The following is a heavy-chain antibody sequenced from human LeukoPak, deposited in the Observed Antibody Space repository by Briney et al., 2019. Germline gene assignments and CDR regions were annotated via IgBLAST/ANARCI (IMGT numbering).Heavy chain of an antibody. V-gene: IGHV3-23*01. CDR3: ARDPG. J-gene: IGHJ4*02. CDR2: ISGFGDST. D-gene: IGHD3-10*01. CDR1: GFTFNSYI. Sequence: PGGSLRLSCAASGFTFNSYIMNWVRQVPGKGLEWVSSISGFGDSTYYADSVKGRFTISRDNSKNTLYLQMNSLRAEDTAVYYCARDPGWGQGTLVTVSS.